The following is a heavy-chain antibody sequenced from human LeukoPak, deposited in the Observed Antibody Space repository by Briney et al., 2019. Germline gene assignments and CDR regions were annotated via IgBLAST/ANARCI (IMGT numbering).Heavy chain of an antibody. V-gene: IGHV4-4*02. CDR3: TREILGGFNPGAY. CDR2: IHRSGSP. J-gene: IGHJ4*02. D-gene: IGHD1-14*01. Sequence: SETLSLTCTVSLDSTTSNFWSWVRQPPGKGLEWIGEIHRSGSPNYNPSLRSRVTISIDRSRNQIALELSSVTAADTAVYYCTREILGGFNPGAYWGQGTLVTVSS. CDR1: LDSTTSNF.